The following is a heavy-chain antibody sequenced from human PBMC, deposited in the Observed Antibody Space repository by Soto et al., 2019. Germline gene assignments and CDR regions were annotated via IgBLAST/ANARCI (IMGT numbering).Heavy chain of an antibody. D-gene: IGHD6-13*01. CDR3: ARMASAGTLNWFDP. CDR2: MNPGSGKT. V-gene: IGHV1-8*02. Sequence: VASVKFSCKASGYTFINFDISWVRQAAGQGLEWLGWMNPGSGKTGYASKFQGRVAMTRDASTGTSHLELSSLTSDDTAVYYCARMASAGTLNWFDPWGQGTLVTVSS. J-gene: IGHJ5*02. CDR1: GYTFINFD.